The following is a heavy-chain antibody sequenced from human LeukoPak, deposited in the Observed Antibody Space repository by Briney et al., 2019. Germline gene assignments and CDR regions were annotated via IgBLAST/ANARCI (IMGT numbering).Heavy chain of an antibody. J-gene: IGHJ3*02. CDR3: ARHSERWLGAFDI. CDR2: IYYSGST. V-gene: IGHV4-59*08. Sequence: SETLSLTCTVSGGSISSYYWSWIRQPPGKGLEWIGYIYYSGSTNYNPSLKSRVTISVDTSKNQFSLKLSSVTAADTAVYYCARHSERWLGAFDIWGQGTMVTVPS. CDR1: GGSISSYY. D-gene: IGHD6-19*01.